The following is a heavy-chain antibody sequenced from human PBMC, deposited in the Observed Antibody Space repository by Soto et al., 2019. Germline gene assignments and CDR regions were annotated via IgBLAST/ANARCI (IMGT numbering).Heavy chain of an antibody. CDR2: IYYSGNT. CDR3: AREGGESSDGLYYFDS. V-gene: IGHV4-30-4*01. J-gene: IGHJ4*02. Sequence: SETRSLTCTVSGGSTSSDNYWSWIRQPPGKGLEWIGHIYYSGNTGYNPSLKSRLAISIDTSKNQFSLKLSSVTAADTAVYFCAREGGESSDGLYYFDSWGQGSLVTVSS. CDR1: GGSTSSDNY. D-gene: IGHD3-16*01.